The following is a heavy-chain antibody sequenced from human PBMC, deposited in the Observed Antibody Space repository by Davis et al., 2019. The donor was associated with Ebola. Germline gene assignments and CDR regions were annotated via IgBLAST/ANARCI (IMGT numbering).Heavy chain of an antibody. CDR1: GYTFTSYY. V-gene: IGHV1-2*06. CDR2: VNPYSGGT. D-gene: IGHD6-13*01. CDR3: ARVFTSSIWYRGLNYKYYGMDV. Sequence: AASVKVSCKASGYTFTSYYMHWVRQAPGQGLEWMGRVNPYSGGTNYAQKFQARVTMTRDTSISTAYLELRSLRSDDTAVYYCARVFTSSIWYRGLNYKYYGMDVWGQGTTVTVSS. J-gene: IGHJ6*02.